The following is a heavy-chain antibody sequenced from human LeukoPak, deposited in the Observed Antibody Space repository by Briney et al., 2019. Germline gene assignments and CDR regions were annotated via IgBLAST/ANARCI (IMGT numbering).Heavy chain of an antibody. CDR2: IYYSGST. CDR3: ARLGGYGYFDY. J-gene: IGHJ4*02. V-gene: IGHV4-59*01. CDR1: GGSISSYY. D-gene: IGHD5-12*01. Sequence: KSSETLSLTCTVSGGSISSYYWSWIRQPPGKGLEWIGYIYYSGSTNYNPSLKSRVTISVDTSKSQFSLKLSSVTAADTAAYYCARLGGYGYFDYWGQGTLVTVSS.